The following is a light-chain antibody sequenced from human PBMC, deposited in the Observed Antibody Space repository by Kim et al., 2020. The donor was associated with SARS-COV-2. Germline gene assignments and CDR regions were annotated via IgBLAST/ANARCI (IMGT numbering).Light chain of an antibody. CDR2: WAS. J-gene: IGKJ2*01. CDR3: QQYYDTPRT. Sequence: DIVMTQSPDSLAVSLGERATLNCKSSQSVLYSSNNKNYLSWYQQKPGQPPKLLIYWASTRESGVPDRFSGSGSGTDFTLTISSLQADYVAVYYCQQYYDTPRTFGQGTKLEI. V-gene: IGKV4-1*01. CDR1: QSVLYSSNNKNY.